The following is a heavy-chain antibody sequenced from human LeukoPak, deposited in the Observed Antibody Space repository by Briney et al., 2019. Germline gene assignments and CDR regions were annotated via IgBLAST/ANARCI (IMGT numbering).Heavy chain of an antibody. D-gene: IGHD2/OR15-2a*01. J-gene: IGHJ1*01. CDR1: GFSFSDTY. V-gene: IGHV3-11*01. Sequence: VGSLRLSCAASGFSFSDTYMSWIRQAPGKGVEWIAYIATGGYTLDYADSVRGRFTVSRDNAKNSLYLQMNSLRVEDTAVYYCATSSFYGQLWGQGTLVTVSS. CDR3: ATSSFYGQL. CDR2: IATGGYTL.